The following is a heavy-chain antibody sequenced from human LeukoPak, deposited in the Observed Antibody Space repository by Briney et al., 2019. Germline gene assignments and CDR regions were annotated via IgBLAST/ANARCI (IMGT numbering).Heavy chain of an antibody. CDR3: AKLLLWFGELSDY. CDR1: GFTFSSYG. J-gene: IGHJ4*02. V-gene: IGHV3-23*01. CDR2: ISGSGGST. Sequence: PGGSLRLSCAASGFTFSSYGMHWVRQAPGKGLEWVSAISGSGGSTYYADSVKGRFTISRDNSKNTLYLQMNSLRAEDTAVYYCAKLLLWFGELSDYWGQGTLVTVSS. D-gene: IGHD3-10*01.